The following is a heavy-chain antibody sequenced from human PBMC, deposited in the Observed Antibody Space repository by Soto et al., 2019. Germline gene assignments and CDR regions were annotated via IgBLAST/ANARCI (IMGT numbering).Heavy chain of an antibody. CDR3: ATTYDILTGYFPGGSYYYGMDV. CDR2: IYPGDSDT. V-gene: IGHV5-51*01. CDR1: GYSFTSYW. D-gene: IGHD3-9*01. Sequence: GESLEISCKGSGYSFTSYWIGWVRQMPGKGLEWMGIIYPGDSDTRYSPSFQGQVTISADKSISTAYLQWSSLKASDTAMYYCATTYDILTGYFPGGSYYYGMDVWGQGTTVTVSS. J-gene: IGHJ6*02.